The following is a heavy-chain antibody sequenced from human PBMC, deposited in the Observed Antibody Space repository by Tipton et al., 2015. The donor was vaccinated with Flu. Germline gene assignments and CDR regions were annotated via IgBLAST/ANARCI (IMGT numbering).Heavy chain of an antibody. CDR1: GGSISSSSYY. Sequence: TLSLTCTVSGGSISSSSYYWGWIRQPPGKGLEWIGSIYYSGSTYYNPSLKSRVTMSVDTSKNQFSLKLSSVTAADTAVYYCARDGGRITMIVGGAFDIWGQGTMVTVSS. CDR2: IYYSGST. J-gene: IGHJ3*02. V-gene: IGHV4-39*07. CDR3: ARDGGRITMIVGGAFDI. D-gene: IGHD3-22*01.